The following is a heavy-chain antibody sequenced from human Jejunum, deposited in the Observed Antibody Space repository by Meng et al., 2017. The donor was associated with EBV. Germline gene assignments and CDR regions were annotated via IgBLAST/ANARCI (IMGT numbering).Heavy chain of an antibody. J-gene: IGHJ4*02. Sequence: GRLVQSGAEVKKPGSSVKVSWKASGGTFSNYAFSWVRQAPGQGLEWMGGVIPIFATANYAQRFQGRVTITADKSTSTAYMELRSLRSEDTAVYYCARSSGGVVADYFDYWGQGTLVTVSS. CDR2: VIPIFATA. D-gene: IGHD3-16*02. CDR3: ARSSGGVVADYFDY. CDR1: GGTFSNYA. V-gene: IGHV1-69*06.